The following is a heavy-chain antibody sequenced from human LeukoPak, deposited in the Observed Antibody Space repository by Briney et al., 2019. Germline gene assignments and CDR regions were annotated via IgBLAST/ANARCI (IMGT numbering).Heavy chain of an antibody. Sequence: GGSLRLSCAASGFTVSSNYMNWVRQAPGKGLEWVSVIYSGGFTYYADSVKGRFTTSRDNSKNTLYLQMKSLRPEDTAVYYCAREYYGMDVWGQGTTVTVSS. J-gene: IGHJ6*02. CDR1: GFTVSSNY. V-gene: IGHV3-53*01. CDR2: IYSGGFT. CDR3: AREYYGMDV.